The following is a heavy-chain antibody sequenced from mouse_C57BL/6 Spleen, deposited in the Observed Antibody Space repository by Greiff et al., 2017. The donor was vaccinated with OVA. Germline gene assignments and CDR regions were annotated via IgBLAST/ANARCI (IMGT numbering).Heavy chain of an antibody. CDR3: ARGGAQAPFAY. D-gene: IGHD3-2*02. CDR2: IYPGDGDT. J-gene: IGHJ3*01. Sequence: QVQLQQSGPELVKPGASVKISCKASGYAFSSSWMNWVKQRPGKGLEWIGRIYPGDGDTNYNGKFKGKATLTADKSSSTAYMQLSSLTSEDSAVYFCARGGAQAPFAYWGQGTLVTVSA. V-gene: IGHV1-82*01. CDR1: GYAFSSSW.